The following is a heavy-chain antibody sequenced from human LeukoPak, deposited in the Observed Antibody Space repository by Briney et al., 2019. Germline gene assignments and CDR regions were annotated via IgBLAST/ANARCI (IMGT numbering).Heavy chain of an antibody. CDR3: AKDKKGAARENYFDY. D-gene: IGHD6-6*01. CDR1: GFTFSGYG. CDR2: IRYDGSNK. J-gene: IGHJ4*02. Sequence: GGSLRLSCAASGFTFSGYGMHWVRQAPGKGLEWVAFIRYDGSNKYYADSVKGRFTISRDNSKNTLYLQMNSLRAEDTAVYYCAKDKKGAARENYFDYWGQGTLVTVSS. V-gene: IGHV3-30*02.